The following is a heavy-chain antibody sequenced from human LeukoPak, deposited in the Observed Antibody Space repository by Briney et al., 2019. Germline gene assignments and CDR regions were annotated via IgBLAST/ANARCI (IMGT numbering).Heavy chain of an antibody. J-gene: IGHJ4*02. V-gene: IGHV6-1*01. D-gene: IGHD2-21*01. CDR1: GDSVSSNSAA. Sequence: SQTLSLTCAISGDSVSSNSAAWNWIRQSPSRGLEWLGRTYYRSRWYSDYAVSVESRITINPDASKNQFTLQLNSVTPGDTAVYYCARGVISIDYWGQGTLVAVSS. CDR2: TYYRSRWYS. CDR3: ARGVISIDY.